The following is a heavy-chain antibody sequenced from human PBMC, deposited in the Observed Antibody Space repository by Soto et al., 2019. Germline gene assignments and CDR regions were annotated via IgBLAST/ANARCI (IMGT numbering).Heavy chain of an antibody. Sequence: GGSLRLSCAASGFTFSDHYMDWVRQAPGQGLEWVGRTRNKANSYTTEYAASVRGRFTISRDDSKNSLYLQMNSLKTEDTAVYYCARGRYYGSGSPSYYYGMDVWGQGTTVTVSS. CDR1: GFTFSDHY. V-gene: IGHV3-72*01. CDR3: ARGRYYGSGSPSYYYGMDV. D-gene: IGHD3-10*01. J-gene: IGHJ6*02. CDR2: TRNKANSYTT.